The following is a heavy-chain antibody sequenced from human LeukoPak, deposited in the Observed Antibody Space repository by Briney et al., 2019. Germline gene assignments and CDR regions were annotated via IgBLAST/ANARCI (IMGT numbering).Heavy chain of an antibody. CDR1: RFNFNNYG. Sequence: GGSLRLSCTASRFNFNNYGMHWVRQAPGKGLEWVAFIRYDGSNKYYVDSVKGRFTISRDNAKNSLYLQMNSLRAEDTAVYYCARPAADCGGDCYWAFDYWGQGTLVTVSS. CDR3: ARPAADCGGDCYWAFDY. V-gene: IGHV3-30*02. J-gene: IGHJ4*02. D-gene: IGHD2-21*01. CDR2: IRYDGSNK.